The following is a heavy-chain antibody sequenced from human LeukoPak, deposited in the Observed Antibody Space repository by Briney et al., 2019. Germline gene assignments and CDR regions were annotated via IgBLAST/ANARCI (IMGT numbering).Heavy chain of an antibody. J-gene: IGHJ4*02. D-gene: IGHD3-9*01. CDR1: GFTFDDYA. CDR2: ISWNNGSI. Sequence: PGRSLRLSCAASGFTFDDYAMHWVRQAPGKGLEWVSGISWNNGSIGYADSVKGRFTISRDNAKNSLYLQMNSLRAEDTALYYCAKDREYDILTGYPGFDYWGQGTLVTVS. V-gene: IGHV3-9*01. CDR3: AKDREYDILTGYPGFDY.